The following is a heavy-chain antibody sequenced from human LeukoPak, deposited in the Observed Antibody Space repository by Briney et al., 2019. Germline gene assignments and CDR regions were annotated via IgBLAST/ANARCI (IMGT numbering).Heavy chain of an antibody. J-gene: IGHJ4*02. D-gene: IGHD1-26*01. CDR3: ARLAGHSGNYPNYDC. CDR1: GVSISPYY. CDR2: IYTSGST. Sequence: PSETLSLTCAVSGVSISPYYWAWIRQPPGKGLEWIGYIYTSGSTNYNPSLMSRVTISVDTSKNQFSLKLNSVTAADTAVYYCARLAGHSGNYPNYDCWGQGTLVTVSS. V-gene: IGHV4-4*09.